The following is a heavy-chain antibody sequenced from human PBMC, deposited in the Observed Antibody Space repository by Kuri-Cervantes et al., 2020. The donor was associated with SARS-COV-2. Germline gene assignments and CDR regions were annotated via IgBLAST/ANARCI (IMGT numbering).Heavy chain of an antibody. CDR3: AAELVAAYGMDV. Sequence: GESLKISCAASGFTFSSYGMHWVRQAPGKGLELVAVIWYDGSNKYYVDSVKGRFTISRDNSKNTLYLQMNSLRAEDTAVYYCAAELVAAYGMDVWGQGTTVTVSS. CDR1: GFTFSSYG. D-gene: IGHD1-7*01. J-gene: IGHJ6*02. CDR2: IWYDGSNK. V-gene: IGHV3-33*01.